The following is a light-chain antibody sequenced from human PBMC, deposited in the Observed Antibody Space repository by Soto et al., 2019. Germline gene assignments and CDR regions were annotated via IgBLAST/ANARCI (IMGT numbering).Light chain of an antibody. J-gene: IGLJ2*01. Sequence: QSVLTQPPSVSAAPAQKVTISCSGSSSNIVTNYVSWYQQLPGAAPKLLIYDNDKRPSGIPDRFSGSRSGTTATLGITGLQSGDEADYYCGTWDSSLSAGVFGGGTKLTVL. CDR3: GTWDSSLSAGV. CDR1: SSNIVTNY. CDR2: DND. V-gene: IGLV1-51*01.